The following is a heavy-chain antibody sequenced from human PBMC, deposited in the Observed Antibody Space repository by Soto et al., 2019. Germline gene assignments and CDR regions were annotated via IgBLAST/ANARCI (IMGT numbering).Heavy chain of an antibody. CDR3: ARGHRGYCSGGSCYTLGYYFDY. CDR2: IYYSGST. CDR1: GGSISSCGYY. J-gene: IGHJ4*02. D-gene: IGHD2-15*01. Sequence: PSETLSLTCTVSGGSISSCGYYWSWIRQHPGKGLEWIGYIYYSGSTYYNPSLKSRVTISVDTSKNQFSLKLSSVTAADTAVYYCARGHRGYCSGGSCYTLGYYFDYWGQGTLVTVSS. V-gene: IGHV4-31*03.